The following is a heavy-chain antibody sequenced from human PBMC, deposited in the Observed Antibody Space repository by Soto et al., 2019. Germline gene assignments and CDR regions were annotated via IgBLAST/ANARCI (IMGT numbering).Heavy chain of an antibody. CDR1: GFTFSSYW. V-gene: IGHV3-74*01. CDR2: IYTDGSRT. D-gene: IGHD3-10*01. Sequence: EVQLVESGGGLVQPGGSLRLSCAASGFTFSSYWMHWVRQSPGKGLEWVSRIYTDGSRTSYADSVKGRFTISRDNARDTLYLQVSSLRADDTAVYFCARGIRNYYGSDYWGQGPLVTVSS. CDR3: ARGIRNYYGSDY. J-gene: IGHJ4*02.